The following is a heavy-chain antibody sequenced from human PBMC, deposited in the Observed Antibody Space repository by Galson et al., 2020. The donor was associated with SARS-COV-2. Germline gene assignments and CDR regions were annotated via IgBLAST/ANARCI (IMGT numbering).Heavy chain of an antibody. J-gene: IGHJ3*02. Sequence: SGPTLVKPTQTLTLTCTFSGFSLSTSGVGVGWIRQPPGKALEWLALIYWDDDKRYSPSLKSRLTITKDTSKNQVVLTMTNMDPVDTATYYCAHRQPSFQATGGGYVLLDAFDIWGQGTMVTVSS. V-gene: IGHV2-5*02. D-gene: IGHD5-12*01. CDR2: IYWDDDK. CDR3: AHRQPSFQATGGGYVLLDAFDI. CDR1: GFSLSTSGVG.